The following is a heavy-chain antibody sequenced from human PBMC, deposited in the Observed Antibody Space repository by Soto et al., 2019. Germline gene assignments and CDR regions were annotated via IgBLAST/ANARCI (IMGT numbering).Heavy chain of an antibody. D-gene: IGHD2-15*01. CDR2: ISGSGGST. J-gene: IGHJ3*02. Sequence: GGSLRLSCAASGFTFSSYAMSWVRQAPGKGLEWVSAISGSGGSTYYADSVKGRFTISRDNSKNTLYLQMNSLRAEDTAVYYCCYYSKSPDIVVVVAATYAFDIWGQGTMVTVSS. CDR3: CYYSKSPDIVVVVAATYAFDI. V-gene: IGHV3-23*01. CDR1: GFTFSSYA.